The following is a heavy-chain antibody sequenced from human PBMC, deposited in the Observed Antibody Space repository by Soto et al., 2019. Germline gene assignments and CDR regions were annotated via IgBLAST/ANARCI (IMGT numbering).Heavy chain of an antibody. V-gene: IGHV3-30*18. J-gene: IGHJ6*02. D-gene: IGHD4-4*01. CDR1: GFTFSSYG. Sequence: GGSLRLSCAASGFTFSSYGMHWVRQAPGKGLEWVAVISYDGSNKYYADSVKGRFTISRDNSKNTLYLQMNSLRAEDTAVYYCAKDSSNSKAHYYYYGMDVWGQGTTVTVSS. CDR2: ISYDGSNK. CDR3: AKDSSNSKAHYYYYGMDV.